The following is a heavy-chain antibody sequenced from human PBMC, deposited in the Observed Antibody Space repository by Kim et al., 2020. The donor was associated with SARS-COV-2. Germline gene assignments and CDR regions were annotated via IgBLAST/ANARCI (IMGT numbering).Heavy chain of an antibody. Sequence: ASVKVSCKASGYTFTSYGISWVRQAPGQGLEWMGWISAYNGNTNYAQKLQGRVTMTTDTPTSTAYMELRSLRSDDTAVYYCASEGLYVDTAMALELEYYYFGIDVWGQGTTVTVSS. CDR1: GYTFTSYG. D-gene: IGHD5-18*01. CDR2: ISAYNGNT. J-gene: IGHJ6*02. CDR3: ASEGLYVDTAMALELEYYYFGIDV. V-gene: IGHV1-18*01.